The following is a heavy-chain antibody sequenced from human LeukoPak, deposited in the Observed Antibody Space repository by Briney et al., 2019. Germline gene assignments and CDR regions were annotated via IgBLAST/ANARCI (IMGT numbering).Heavy chain of an antibody. Sequence: GGSLTLSCAASGFTFSSYWMHWVRQAPGKGLVWVSRINSDGSSTSYADSVKGRFTISRDNAKNTLSLQMNSLRADDTAVYYCARGYSGTYRIDCWGQGTLVIVSS. V-gene: IGHV3-74*01. CDR2: INSDGSST. J-gene: IGHJ4*02. CDR3: ARGYSGTYRIDC. CDR1: GFTFSSYW. D-gene: IGHD1-26*01.